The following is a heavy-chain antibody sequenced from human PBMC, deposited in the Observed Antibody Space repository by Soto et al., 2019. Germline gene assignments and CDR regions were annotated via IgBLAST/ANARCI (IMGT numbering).Heavy chain of an antibody. J-gene: IGHJ4*02. CDR3: TRDRPPHNTGWPIFEY. V-gene: IGHV3-48*02. Sequence: EVQLMKSGGGLVQPGGSLRLSCAASGFTLSSYNMNWVRQAPGKGLEWVSFISGVNSDVFYADSVKGRFTISRDNAKNALYLQMNSLRDEDTAVYYCTRDRPPHNTGWPIFEYWGQGTLVTVSS. D-gene: IGHD6-19*01. CDR2: ISGVNSDV. CDR1: GFTLSSYN.